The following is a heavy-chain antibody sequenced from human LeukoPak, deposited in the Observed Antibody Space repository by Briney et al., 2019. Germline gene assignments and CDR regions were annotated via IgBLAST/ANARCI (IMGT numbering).Heavy chain of an antibody. J-gene: IGHJ4*02. CDR3: ARDAPNDSSSYYFDY. Sequence: GGSLRLSCAASGFTFSSYSMNWVRQAPGKGLEWVSSISSSSSYIYYADSVKGRFTISRDNAKNSLYLQMNSLRAEDTAVYYCARDAPNDSSSYYFDYWGQGTLVTVSS. V-gene: IGHV3-21*01. CDR2: ISSSSSYI. D-gene: IGHD3-22*01. CDR1: GFTFSSYS.